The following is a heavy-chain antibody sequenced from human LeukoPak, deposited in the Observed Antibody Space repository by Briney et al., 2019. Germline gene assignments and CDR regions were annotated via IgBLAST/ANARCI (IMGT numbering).Heavy chain of an antibody. CDR3: ARRIAARPPYYYYYYMDV. J-gene: IGHJ6*03. D-gene: IGHD6-6*01. CDR1: GGSISSGSYY. CDR2: IYYSGST. V-gene: IGHV4-61*10. Sequence: SQTLSLTCTVSGGSISSGSYYWSWIRQPAGKGLEWIGYIYYSGSTNYNPSLKSRVTISVDTSKNQFSLKLSSVTAADTAVYYCARRIAARPPYYYYYYMDVWGKGTTVTVSS.